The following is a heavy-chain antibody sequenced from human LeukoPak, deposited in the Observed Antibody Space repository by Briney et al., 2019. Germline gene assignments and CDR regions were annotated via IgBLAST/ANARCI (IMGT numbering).Heavy chain of an antibody. J-gene: IGHJ4*02. D-gene: IGHD6-13*01. CDR2: INPNSGGT. V-gene: IGHV1-2*02. CDR3: ARLKSSSWYGAPLDY. CDR1: GYTFTGYY. Sequence: ASVKVSCKASGYTFTGYYMHWVRQAPGQGLEWMGWINPNSGGTNYAQKFQGRVTMTRDTSISTAYMELSRLRSDDTAVYYCARLKSSSWYGAPLDYWGQGTLVTVSS.